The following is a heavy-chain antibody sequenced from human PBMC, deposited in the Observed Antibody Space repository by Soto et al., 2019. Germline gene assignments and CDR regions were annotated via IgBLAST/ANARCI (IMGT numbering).Heavy chain of an antibody. V-gene: IGHV3-21*01. CDR3: ARDPLVIVPGIPRAPLTRGDAFDI. CDR1: GFTFSSYS. CDR2: ISTSSSYI. Sequence: EVQLVESGGGLVKSGGSLRLSCVASGFTFSSYSMNWVRQAPGKGLEWVSSISTSSSYIYYADSVKGRFTISRDNAKNSLYLQTNSLRAEDTAVYYCARDPLVIVPGIPRAPLTRGDAFDIWGQGTMVTVSS. J-gene: IGHJ3*02. D-gene: IGHD2-2*01.